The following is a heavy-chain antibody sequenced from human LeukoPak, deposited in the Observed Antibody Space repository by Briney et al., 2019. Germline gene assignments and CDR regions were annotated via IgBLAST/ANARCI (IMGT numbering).Heavy chain of an antibody. CDR1: GFTFSSYD. V-gene: IGHV3-13*04. CDR2: IGTAGDT. D-gene: IGHD3-16*01. J-gene: IGHJ4*02. CDR3: ARDLNWGFDY. Sequence: GGSLRLSCAASGFTFSSYDMHWVRQATGKGLEWVSAIGTAGDTYYPGSVKGRFTISRDNAKNSLYLQMNSLRDEDTAVYYCARDLNWGFDYWGQGTLASVSS.